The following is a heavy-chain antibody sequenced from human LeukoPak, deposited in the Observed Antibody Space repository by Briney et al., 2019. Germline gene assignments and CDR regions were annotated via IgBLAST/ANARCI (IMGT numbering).Heavy chain of an antibody. V-gene: IGHV3-30-3*01. CDR3: ARDDSGSYFDY. CDR2: ISYDGSNK. J-gene: IGHJ4*02. D-gene: IGHD1-26*01. CDR1: GFTFSSYA. Sequence: GGSLRLSCAASGFTFSSYAMHWVRQAPGKGLEWVAVISYDGSNKYYADSVKGRFTISRDNSKNALYLQMNSLRAEDTAVYYCARDDSGSYFDYWGQGTLVTVSS.